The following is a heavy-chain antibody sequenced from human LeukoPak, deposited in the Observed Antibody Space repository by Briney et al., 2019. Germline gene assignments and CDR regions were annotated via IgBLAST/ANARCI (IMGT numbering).Heavy chain of an antibody. Sequence: GASVKVSCKASGYTFTGYYMHWVRQAPGQGLEWMGWINPNRGGTNYAQKFQGRVTMTRDTSISTAYMELSRLRSDDTAVYYCARVGFGELSFDYWGQGTLVTVSS. CDR3: ARVGFGELSFDY. CDR1: GYTFTGYY. V-gene: IGHV1-2*02. J-gene: IGHJ4*02. CDR2: INPNRGGT. D-gene: IGHD3-10*01.